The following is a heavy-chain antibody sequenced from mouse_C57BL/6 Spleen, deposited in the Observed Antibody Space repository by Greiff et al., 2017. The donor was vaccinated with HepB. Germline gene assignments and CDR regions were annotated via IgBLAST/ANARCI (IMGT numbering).Heavy chain of an antibody. J-gene: IGHJ4*01. CDR2: IYPGSGST. CDR1: GYTFTSYW. D-gene: IGHD1-1*01. Sequence: QVQLQQPGAELVKPGASVKMSCKASGYTFTSYWITWVKQRPGQGLEWIGDIYPGSGSTNYNEKFKSKATLTVDTSSSTAYMQLSSLTSEDSAVYYCARDYYGSSYTYYAMDYWGQGTSVTVSS. CDR3: ARDYYGSSYTYYAMDY. V-gene: IGHV1-55*01.